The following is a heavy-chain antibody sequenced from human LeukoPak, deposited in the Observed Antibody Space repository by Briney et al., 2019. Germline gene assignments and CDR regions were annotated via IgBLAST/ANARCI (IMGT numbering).Heavy chain of an antibody. D-gene: IGHD2-2*02. CDR2: ISGSGGST. J-gene: IGHJ3*02. V-gene: IGHV3-23*01. CDR3: ARTVLDRLYAFDI. CDR1: GFTFSNAW. Sequence: AGGSLRLSCAASGFTFSNAWMSWVRQAPGKGLEWVSAISGSGGSTYYADPVKGRFTISRDNSKNTLYLQMNSLRAEDTAVYYCARTVLDRLYAFDIWGQGTMVTVSS.